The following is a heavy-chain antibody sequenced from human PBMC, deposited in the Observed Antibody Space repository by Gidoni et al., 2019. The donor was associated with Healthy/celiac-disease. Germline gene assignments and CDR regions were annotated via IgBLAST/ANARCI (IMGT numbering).Heavy chain of an antibody. Sequence: QVQLVESGGGVVQPGRSLRRSCAASGFTFSSYGMHWVRQAPGKGLEWVAVIWYDGSNKYYADSVKGRFTISRDNSKNTLYLQMNSLRAEDTAVYYCARENYYDSSGYYGSDYWGQGTLVTVSS. CDR2: IWYDGSNK. D-gene: IGHD3-22*01. J-gene: IGHJ4*02. CDR1: GFTFSSYG. V-gene: IGHV3-33*01. CDR3: ARENYYDSSGYYGSDY.